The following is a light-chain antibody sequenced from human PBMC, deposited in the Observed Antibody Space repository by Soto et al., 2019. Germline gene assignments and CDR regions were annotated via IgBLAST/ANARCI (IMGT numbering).Light chain of an antibody. CDR1: QSVNTN. CDR3: QQYETFSGT. V-gene: IGKV3-15*01. J-gene: IGKJ1*01. CDR2: DAS. Sequence: EIVVTQSPATLSVSPGERATLSCRASQSVNTNFAWYQQKPGQAPRLLIYDASNRATGIPARFSGSGSGTKFTLTIASLQPDDFATYYCQQYETFSGTFGPRTMVDIK.